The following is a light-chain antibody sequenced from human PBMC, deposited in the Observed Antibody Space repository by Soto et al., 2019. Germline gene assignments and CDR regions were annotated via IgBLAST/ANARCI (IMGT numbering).Light chain of an antibody. CDR2: EVT. V-gene: IGLV2-14*01. Sequence: QSALTQPASVSGSPGQSITISCTGTSGDVGGYNFVSWYQQHPGKAPQLLISEVTNRPSGVSARVSASKAGNTASLTISGLQAEDEAYYYCISYTTSSTLSVFRTATKLT. J-gene: IGLJ1*01. CDR3: ISYTTSSTLSV. CDR1: SGDVGGYNF.